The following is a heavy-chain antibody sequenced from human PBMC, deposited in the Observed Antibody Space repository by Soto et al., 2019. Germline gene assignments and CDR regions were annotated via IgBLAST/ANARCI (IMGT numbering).Heavy chain of an antibody. CDR2: ISHDDGSNQ. V-gene: IGHV3-30-3*01. J-gene: IGHJ3*01. Sequence: XGSLRLSFAASGFSLSRDSLHWVRQVPGKGLEWVAVISHDDGSNQFYADSVKGRFTISRDNPKNMLYLQMDSVRNEDTALYYCESDHVHGNFDVWGHGTMVTVSS. CDR1: GFSLSRDS. D-gene: IGHD3-10*02. CDR3: ESDHVHGNFDV.